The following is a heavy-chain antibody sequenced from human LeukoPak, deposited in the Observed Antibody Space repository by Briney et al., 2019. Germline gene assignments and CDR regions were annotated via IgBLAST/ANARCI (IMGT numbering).Heavy chain of an antibody. J-gene: IGHJ4*02. CDR1: GFTFNRNA. V-gene: IGHV3-23*01. CDR3: VRRGDASSGWGDHDY. D-gene: IGHD6-19*01. CDR2: IGGSGDKT. Sequence: GSLRLSCAASGFTFNRNAISWVRQAPGTGLKWVSTIGGSGDKTFYADSVKGRFTISRDNSKNMLHLQMSSLTGEDTALYYCVRRGDASSGWGDHDYWGQGALVTVSS.